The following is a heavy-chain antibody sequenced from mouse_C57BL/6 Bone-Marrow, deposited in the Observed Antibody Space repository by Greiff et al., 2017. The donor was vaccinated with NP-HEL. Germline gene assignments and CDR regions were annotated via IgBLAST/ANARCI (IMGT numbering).Heavy chain of an antibody. D-gene: IGHD1-1*01. CDR3: ARGRSNDC. Sequence: QVQLQQPGAELVKPGASVKLSCYASGYTFTSYWMQWVKQRPGQGLEWNGESDPSDSYTNYNQKFKGKATLTVETSSNTAYLQLSSLTSEDSAVYYCARGRSNDCWGQGTTLTVSS. J-gene: IGHJ2*01. V-gene: IGHV1-50*01. CDR1: GYTFTSYW. CDR2: SDPSDSYT.